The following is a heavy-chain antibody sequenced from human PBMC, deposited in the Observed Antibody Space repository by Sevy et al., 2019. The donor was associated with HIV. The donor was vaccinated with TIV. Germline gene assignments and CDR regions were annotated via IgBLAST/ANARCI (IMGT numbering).Heavy chain of an antibody. J-gene: IGHJ6*02. CDR3: AKDTGYSSSWYSHYYYGMDV. CDR2: ISYDGSNK. D-gene: IGHD6-13*01. Sequence: GGSLRLSCAASAFTFSSYGMHWVRQAPGKGLEWVAVISYDGSNKYYADSVKGRFTISRDNSKNTLYLQMNSLRAEDTAVYYCAKDTGYSSSWYSHYYYGMDVWGQGTTVTVSS. CDR1: AFTFSSYG. V-gene: IGHV3-30*18.